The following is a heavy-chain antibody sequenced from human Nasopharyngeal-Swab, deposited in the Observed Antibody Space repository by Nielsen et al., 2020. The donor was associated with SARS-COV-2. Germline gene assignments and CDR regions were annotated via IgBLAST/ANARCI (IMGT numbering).Heavy chain of an antibody. J-gene: IGHJ4*02. CDR1: GYSFTSYW. V-gene: IGHV5-51*01. D-gene: IGHD3-10*01. CDR3: ARQARRVSMVRGVMYFDY. Sequence: GESLKISCKGSGYSFTSYWIGWVRQMPGKGLEWMGIIYPGDSDTRYSPSFQGQVTISADKSISTAYLQWSSLKASDTAMYCCARQARRVSMVRGVMYFDYWGQGTLVTVSS. CDR2: IYPGDSDT.